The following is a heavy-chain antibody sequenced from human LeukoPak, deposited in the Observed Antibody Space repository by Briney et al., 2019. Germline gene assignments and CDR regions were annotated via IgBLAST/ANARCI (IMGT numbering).Heavy chain of an antibody. V-gene: IGHV1-2*02. J-gene: IGHJ4*02. CDR2: INPNSGGT. D-gene: IGHD3-3*01. CDR3: ARAEITIFGVVLDY. CDR1: GYTFTRYY. Sequence: ASVKVSCKASGYTFTRYYMHWVRQAPGQGLEWMGWINPNSGGTNYAQKFQGRVTMTRDTSISTAYMELSRLRSDDTAVYYCARAEITIFGVVLDYWGQGTLVTVSS.